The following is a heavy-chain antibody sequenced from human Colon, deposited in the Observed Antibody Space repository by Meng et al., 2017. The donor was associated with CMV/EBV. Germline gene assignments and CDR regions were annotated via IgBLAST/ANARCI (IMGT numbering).Heavy chain of an antibody. D-gene: IGHD6-19*01. CDR3: AVLAVAEPISY. CDR2: IRTRPNGYAT. CDR1: GFIFSGSA. J-gene: IGHJ4*02. V-gene: IGHV3-73*01. Sequence: KVSCAASGFIFSGSAMHWVRQASGKGLEWVGRIRTRPNGYATAYAASVEGRFTISRDDSENTAYLQMNSLRTEDTAVYYCAVLAVAEPISYWGQGTLVTVSS.